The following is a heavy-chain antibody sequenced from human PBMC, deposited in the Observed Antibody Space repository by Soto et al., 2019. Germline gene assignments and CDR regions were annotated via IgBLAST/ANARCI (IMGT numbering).Heavy chain of an antibody. CDR1: GGSISSYY. Sequence: SETLSLTCTVSGGSISSYYWSWIRQPPGKGLEWIGYIYYSGSTNYNPSLKSRVTISVDTSKNQFSLKLSSVTAADTAVYYYTRDYVGHSSSWYPHLPWGQGTLVTVSS. D-gene: IGHD6-13*01. V-gene: IGHV4-59*01. CDR3: TRDYVGHSSSWYPHLP. CDR2: IYYSGST. J-gene: IGHJ5*02.